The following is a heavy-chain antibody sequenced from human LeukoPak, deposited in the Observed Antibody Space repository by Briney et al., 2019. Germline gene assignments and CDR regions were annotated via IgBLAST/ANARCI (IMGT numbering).Heavy chain of an antibody. Sequence: GGSLRLSCAASGFTFSSYEMNWVRQAPGKGLEWVSYISSSGSTIYYADSVKGRFTISRDNAKNSLYLQMNSLRAEDTAVYYCARGGTIFPALVWFDPWGQGTLVTVSS. J-gene: IGHJ5*02. CDR1: GFTFSSYE. D-gene: IGHD3-3*01. V-gene: IGHV3-48*03. CDR3: ARGGTIFPALVWFDP. CDR2: ISSSGSTI.